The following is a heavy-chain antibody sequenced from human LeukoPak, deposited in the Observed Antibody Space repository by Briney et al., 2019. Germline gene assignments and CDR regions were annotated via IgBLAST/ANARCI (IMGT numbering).Heavy chain of an antibody. V-gene: IGHV3-23*01. J-gene: IGHJ3*02. CDR3: ARGNSDAFDI. CDR1: GFTFSSYA. CDR2: ISNSGSNT. D-gene: IGHD4-23*01. Sequence: PGGSLRLSCAASGFTFSSYAMTWVRQAPGKGLEWVSGISNSGSNTYYADSVKGRFTISRDNSKNTLYLQVNSLTAEDTAVYYCARGNSDAFDIWGHGTMVTVSS.